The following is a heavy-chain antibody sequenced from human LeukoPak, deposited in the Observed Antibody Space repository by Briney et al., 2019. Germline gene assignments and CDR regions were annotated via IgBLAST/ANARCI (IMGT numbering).Heavy chain of an antibody. D-gene: IGHD6-19*01. CDR1: GFTFSSYG. CDR2: ISYDGSNK. J-gene: IGHJ4*02. CDR3: AKDRRDSSGPFDY. Sequence: GGSLRLSCAASGFTFSSYGMHWVRQAPGKGLEWVAVISYDGSNKYYADSVKGRFTISRDNSKNTLYLQMNNLRAEDTAVYYCAKDRRDSSGPFDYWGQGTLVTVSS. V-gene: IGHV3-30*18.